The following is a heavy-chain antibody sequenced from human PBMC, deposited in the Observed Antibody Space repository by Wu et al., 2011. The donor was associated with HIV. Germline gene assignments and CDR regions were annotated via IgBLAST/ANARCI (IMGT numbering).Heavy chain of an antibody. V-gene: IGHV1-18*01. D-gene: IGHD2-15*01. CDR3: ASVRCHVDHCYFPLLGTAFDI. CDR2: INGYNGNS. Sequence: QGQLVQSGAEVKKPGSSVKVSCKASEGTLSSSALSWVRQAPGQGLEWLGWINGYNGNSRYRQNFQDRVSMSTDSATTTAYMELRSLRSDDTAVYYCASVRCHVDHCYFPLLGTAFDIWGQGTMVTVSS. CDR1: EGTLSSSA. J-gene: IGHJ3*02.